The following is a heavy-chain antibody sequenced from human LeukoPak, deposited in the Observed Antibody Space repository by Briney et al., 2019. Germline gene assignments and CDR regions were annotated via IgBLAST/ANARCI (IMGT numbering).Heavy chain of an antibody. CDR2: ISASGEST. Sequence: GGSLRLSCAASGWTFSSYAMSWVRQAPGKGLEWVSSISASGESTYYADSVKGRFTISRDNAKNTLYLQMNTLRAEDTAVYYCASGHKTNLNYWGQGTLVTVSS. CDR1: GWTFSSYA. J-gene: IGHJ4*02. D-gene: IGHD6-25*01. CDR3: ASGHKTNLNY. V-gene: IGHV3-23*01.